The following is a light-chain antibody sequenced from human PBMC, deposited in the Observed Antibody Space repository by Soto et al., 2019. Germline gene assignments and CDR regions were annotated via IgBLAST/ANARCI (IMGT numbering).Light chain of an antibody. CDR2: KAS. CDR3: QQYTTYSPVP. V-gene: IGKV1-5*03. CDR1: QSVSSW. J-gene: IGKJ2*01. Sequence: DIQMTQSPSTLSAFVGDRVTITCRASQSVSSWLAWYQLKPGKAPKLLIYKASTLESGVPSRFSGSGSETEFTLTISSLQPDDFATHSCQQYTTYSPVPFGQGTKLEI.